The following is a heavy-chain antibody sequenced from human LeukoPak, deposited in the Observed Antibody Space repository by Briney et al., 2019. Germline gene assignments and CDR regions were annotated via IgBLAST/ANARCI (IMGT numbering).Heavy chain of an antibody. Sequence: SETLSLTCTVSGGSISSYYWSWIRQPPGKGLEWIGYIYYNGSTNYNPSLKSRVTISVDTSKNQFSLKLSSVTAADTAVYYCARWRTYCSGGSCYGRPYYYYYGMDVWGQGTTVTVSS. CDR1: GGSISSYY. J-gene: IGHJ6*02. D-gene: IGHD2-15*01. V-gene: IGHV4-59*01. CDR2: IYYNGST. CDR3: ARWRTYCSGGSCYGRPYYYYYGMDV.